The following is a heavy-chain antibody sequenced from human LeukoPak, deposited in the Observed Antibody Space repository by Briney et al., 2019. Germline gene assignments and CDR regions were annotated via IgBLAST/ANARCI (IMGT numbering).Heavy chain of an antibody. CDR3: AKAGSSGWYGDY. J-gene: IGHJ4*02. Sequence: PGGSLRLSCAASGFTFRSYGMHWVRQAPAKGLEGVAFIRYDGSNKYYADSVKGRFTISRDNSKNTLYLQENSLRAEDTAVYYCAKAGSSGWYGDYWGQGTLVTVSS. V-gene: IGHV3-30*02. CDR1: GFTFRSYG. D-gene: IGHD6-19*01. CDR2: IRYDGSNK.